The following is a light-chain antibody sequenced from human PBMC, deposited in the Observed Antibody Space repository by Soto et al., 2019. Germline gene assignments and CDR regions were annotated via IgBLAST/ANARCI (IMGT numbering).Light chain of an antibody. CDR2: EVS. J-gene: IGLJ3*02. V-gene: IGLV2-8*01. Sequence: QSALTQPPSASGSPGRSVTISCSGTRGDVGDYSSVSWYQQHPGKAPKLMIYEVSKRPPGAPDRFSGSKSGNAASLTVSGLQAEDEADYYCSSYAGSNIWVFGGGTKVTVL. CDR1: RGDVGDYSS. CDR3: SSYAGSNIWV.